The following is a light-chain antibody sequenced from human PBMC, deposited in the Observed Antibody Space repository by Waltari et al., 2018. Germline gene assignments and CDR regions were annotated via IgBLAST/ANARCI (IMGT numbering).Light chain of an antibody. J-gene: IGKJ4*01. Sequence: CRGSQMSRNLVAWDQEKPGEAPKLRIYKASTLESGVPSRFSGSGSGTEFTLTISSLQPDDFATYYCQQYNSYSLLTFGGGTKVEIK. CDR2: KAS. CDR1: QMSRNL. CDR3: QQYNSYSLLT. V-gene: IGKV1-5*03.